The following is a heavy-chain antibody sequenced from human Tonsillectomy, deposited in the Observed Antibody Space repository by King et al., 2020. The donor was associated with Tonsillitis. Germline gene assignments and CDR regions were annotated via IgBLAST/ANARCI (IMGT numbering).Heavy chain of an antibody. J-gene: IGHJ6*02. D-gene: IGHD6-19*01. CDR2: TRSKVYGGTT. CDR3: TRGRAAVANYYYNGMDV. Sequence: VQLVESGGGLVKPGRSLRLSCTGSGFTFGDYSMSWFRHAPGKGLQWVGFTRSKVYGGTTEYAASVKGRFTISRDDSTSIAYLQMTSLKTEDTAVYYCTRGRAAVANYYYNGMDVWGQGTTVTVSS. CDR1: GFTFGDYS. V-gene: IGHV3-49*05.